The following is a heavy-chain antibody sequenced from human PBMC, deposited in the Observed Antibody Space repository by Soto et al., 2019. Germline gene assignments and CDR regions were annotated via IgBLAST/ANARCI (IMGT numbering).Heavy chain of an antibody. Sequence: SETLSLTCSVSGGSIINYYCNWIRQPAGKGLEWIGRIDTSGNTNYNPSLKSRVTMSVDTSKNQFSLKVTSVTAADTAVYYCARGGQDFWSGPFDYWGQGALVTVSS. V-gene: IGHV4-4*07. J-gene: IGHJ4*02. CDR1: GGSIINYY. D-gene: IGHD3-3*01. CDR3: ARGGQDFWSGPFDY. CDR2: IDTSGNT.